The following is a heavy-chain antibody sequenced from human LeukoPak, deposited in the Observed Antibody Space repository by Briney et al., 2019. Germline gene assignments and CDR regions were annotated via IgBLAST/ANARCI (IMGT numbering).Heavy chain of an antibody. CDR3: ARAYYDILTGYYYMDV. D-gene: IGHD3-9*01. CDR1: GGSISSGGYS. V-gene: IGHV4-30-4*07. CDR2: IYYSVNT. Sequence: KSSQTLSLTCAVSGGSISSGGYSWSWIRQPPGKGLEWIGYIYYSVNTYYNPSLKSRVTISVDTSKNQFSLKLSSVTAADTAVYYCARAYYDILTGYYYMDVWGKGTTVTVSS. J-gene: IGHJ6*03.